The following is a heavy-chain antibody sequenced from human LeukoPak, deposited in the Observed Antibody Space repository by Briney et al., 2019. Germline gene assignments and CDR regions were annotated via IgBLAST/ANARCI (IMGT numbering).Heavy chain of an antibody. CDR1: GFTFSNTW. CDR2: ISENGYEK. Sequence: GGSLRLSCAASGFTFSNTWMMWVRQAPGKRPQWVASISENGYEKHYLDSVRGRFTISRDNGKNSVYLQVDSLSAEDTAVYYCARGKPRVSYYDSSGYTLGFDYWGQGTLVTVSS. CDR3: ARGKPRVSYYDSSGYTLGFDY. V-gene: IGHV3-7*01. D-gene: IGHD3-22*01. J-gene: IGHJ4*02.